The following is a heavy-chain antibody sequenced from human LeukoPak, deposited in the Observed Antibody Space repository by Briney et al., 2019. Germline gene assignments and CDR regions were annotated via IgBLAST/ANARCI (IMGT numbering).Heavy chain of an antibody. V-gene: IGHV3-73*01. J-gene: IGHJ4*02. CDR1: GFSFGDSA. CDR2: VRSKTYGYAT. D-gene: IGHD1-26*01. Sequence: GGSLRLSCTASGFSFGDSAVHWVRQASGKGLEWVGRVRSKTYGYATAYAASVKGRFTISRDDSKNTAYLQMNNLKTEDTAVYYCTSSGSYYFDYWGQGTLVTVSS. CDR3: TSSGSYYFDY.